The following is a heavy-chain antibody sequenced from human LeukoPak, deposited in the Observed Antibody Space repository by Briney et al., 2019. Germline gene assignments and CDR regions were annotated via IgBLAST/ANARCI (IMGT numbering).Heavy chain of an antibody. V-gene: IGHV1-18*01. Sequence: ASVKVSCKASGYTFPSYGISWVRQAPGQGLEWMGWISAYNGNTHYAQNLQDRLTMTTDTSTSTAYMELRSLRSDDTAVYYCAREGAPRGGAFDIWGQGTMVTVSS. J-gene: IGHJ3*02. D-gene: IGHD1-26*01. CDR2: ISAYNGNT. CDR1: GYTFPSYG. CDR3: AREGAPRGGAFDI.